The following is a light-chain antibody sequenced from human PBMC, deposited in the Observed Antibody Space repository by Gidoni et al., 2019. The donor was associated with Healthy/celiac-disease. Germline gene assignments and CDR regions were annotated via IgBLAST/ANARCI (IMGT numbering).Light chain of an antibody. J-gene: IGKJ1*01. Sequence: ELTQLPGTLSLSPGDRATLSCRASQSVSSSYLACYPQKPGHAPRLLIYVASSRATGIPDRFSGSWSGKYFTLTISRLEHEDFAVYYCQQYGSAWTFGQGTKVEIK. CDR1: QSVSSSY. V-gene: IGKV3-20*01. CDR2: VAS. CDR3: QQYGSAWT.